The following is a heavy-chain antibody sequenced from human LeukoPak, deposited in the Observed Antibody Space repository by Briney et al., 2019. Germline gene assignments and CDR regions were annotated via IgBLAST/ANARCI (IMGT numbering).Heavy chain of an antibody. J-gene: IGHJ5*02. V-gene: IGHV1-2*02. D-gene: IGHD5-12*01. Sequence: ASVKVSCKASGYTFTGYYVHWVRQAPGQGLEWMGWINPNSGGTNYAQKFQGRVTMTRDTSISTAYMELSRLRSDDTAVYYCARALDIVAVWWFDPWGQGTLVTVSS. CDR2: INPNSGGT. CDR1: GYTFTGYY. CDR3: ARALDIVAVWWFDP.